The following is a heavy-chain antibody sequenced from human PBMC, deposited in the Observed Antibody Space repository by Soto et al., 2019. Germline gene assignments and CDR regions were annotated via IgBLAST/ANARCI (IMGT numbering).Heavy chain of an antibody. V-gene: IGHV3-23*01. Sequence: RRLSCAASGFTFSSYAMSWVRQAPGKGLEWVSAFSGNGGSTYYADSVRGRFTISRDNSKNTLYLQMNSLRAEDTAVYYCAKDIQMRITMIVEWWPHNAFDIWGQGTMVTVSS. J-gene: IGHJ3*02. CDR1: GFTFSSYA. CDR3: AKDIQMRITMIVEWWPHNAFDI. D-gene: IGHD3-22*01. CDR2: FSGNGGST.